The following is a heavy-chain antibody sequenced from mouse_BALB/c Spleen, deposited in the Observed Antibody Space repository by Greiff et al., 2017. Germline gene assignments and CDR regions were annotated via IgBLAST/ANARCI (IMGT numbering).Heavy chain of an antibody. CDR1: GFTFSSYA. D-gene: IGHD1-2*01. Sequence: EVKLQESGGGLVKPGGSVKLSCAASGFTFSSYAMSWVRQTPEKRLEWVASISSGGSTYYPDSVKGRFTISRDNARNILYLQMSSLRSEDTAMYYCARGWDYGYYFDYWGQGTTLTVSS. CDR3: ARGWDYGYYFDY. V-gene: IGHV5-6-5*01. CDR2: ISSGGST. J-gene: IGHJ2*01.